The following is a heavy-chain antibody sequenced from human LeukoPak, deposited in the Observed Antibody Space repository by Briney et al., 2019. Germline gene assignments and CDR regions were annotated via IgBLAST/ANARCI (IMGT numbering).Heavy chain of an antibody. D-gene: IGHD6-19*01. Sequence: PGGSLRLSCAASGFTFSSYAMHWVRQAPGKGLEWVAVISYDGSNKYYADSVKGRFTISRDNSKNTLYLQMNSLRAEDTAVYYCARDGAVAGPVDYWGQGTLVTVSS. CDR1: GFTFSSYA. CDR3: ARDGAVAGPVDY. CDR2: ISYDGSNK. J-gene: IGHJ4*02. V-gene: IGHV3-30*04.